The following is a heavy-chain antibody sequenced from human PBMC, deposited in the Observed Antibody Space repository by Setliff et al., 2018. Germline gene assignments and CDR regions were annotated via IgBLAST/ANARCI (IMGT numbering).Heavy chain of an antibody. J-gene: IGHJ4*02. CDR1: SSTSYQ. CDR2: IDPADSDT. Sequence: SSTSYQWGWVRQPPGKGLEWMGIIDPADSDTTYSPSFQGQVTFSSDKSINTAYLHLSSLKASDTAMYYCAREHVSGHSEYWGQGTLVTVSS. CDR3: AREHVSGHSEY. D-gene: IGHD1-26*01. V-gene: IGHV5-51*01.